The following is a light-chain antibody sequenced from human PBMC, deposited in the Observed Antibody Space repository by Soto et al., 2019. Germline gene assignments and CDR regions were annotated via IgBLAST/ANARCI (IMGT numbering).Light chain of an antibody. J-gene: IGLJ3*02. CDR1: SYNIGNNF. CDR2: END. CDR3: GTWDSSLSVWV. Sequence: QSVLTQPPSVSAAPGQKVTISCSGSSYNIGNNFVSWYQQLPRTAPKLLIYENDKRPSGIADRFSGSKSGTSATLGITGLQTGDEADYYCGTWDSSLSVWVFGGGTKLTVL. V-gene: IGLV1-51*02.